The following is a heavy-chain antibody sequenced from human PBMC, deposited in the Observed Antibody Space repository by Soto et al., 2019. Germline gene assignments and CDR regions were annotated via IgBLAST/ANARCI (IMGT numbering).Heavy chain of an antibody. CDR3: ARWGHYYDSSAWYFDY. Sequence: PGGSLRLSCAAFGFAVSSNYMNWVRHAPGKGLEWGSVIYPGGTTYYADSVKGRFTISRDNSKNTLFLQMNSLRAEDTAVYYCARWGHYYDSSAWYFDYWGQGTLVTVSS. CDR2: IYPGGTT. D-gene: IGHD3-22*01. J-gene: IGHJ4*02. V-gene: IGHV3-53*01. CDR1: GFAVSSNY.